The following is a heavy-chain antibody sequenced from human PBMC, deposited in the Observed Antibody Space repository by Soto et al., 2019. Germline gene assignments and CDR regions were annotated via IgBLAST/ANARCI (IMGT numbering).Heavy chain of an antibody. Sequence: EVSLRLSCAASGFSFSNYNMNWVRQAPGKGLEWVAHITDGLTKHYADFVQGRFTISRDNAKNSLYLELTDLRDDDTAVYYCARTKCSGGSCYSWSRDYWGQGTPVTVSS. CDR1: GFSFSNYN. V-gene: IGHV3-48*02. CDR2: ITDGLTK. J-gene: IGHJ4*02. D-gene: IGHD2-15*01. CDR3: ARTKCSGGSCYSWSRDY.